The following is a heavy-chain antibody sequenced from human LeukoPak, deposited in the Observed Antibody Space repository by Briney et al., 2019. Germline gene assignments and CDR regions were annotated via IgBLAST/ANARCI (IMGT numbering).Heavy chain of an antibody. J-gene: IGHJ4*02. CDR3: TKVRSGSSSWAVRVFDY. Sequence: GGSLRLSCAASGFTVSSNYMSWVRQAPGKGLEWVSTISPAGGTTYYAESMKGRFTISRDNSKSTLYLQMNSLRVEDTAVYYCTKVRSGSSSWAVRVFDYWGQGALVTVSS. CDR2: ISPAGGTT. D-gene: IGHD6-13*01. V-gene: IGHV3-23*01. CDR1: GFTVSSNY.